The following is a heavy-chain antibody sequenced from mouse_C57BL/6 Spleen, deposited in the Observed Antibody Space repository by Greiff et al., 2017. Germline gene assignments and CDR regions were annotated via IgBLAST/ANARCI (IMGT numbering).Heavy chain of an antibody. CDR1: GYTFTSYW. CDR2: IYPGSGST. Sequence: QVQLQQPGAELVKPGASVKMSCKASGYTFTSYWITWVKQRPGQGLEWIGDIYPGSGSTNSNEKFKSKATLTVDTSSSTAYMQLSSLTSKDSAVYYCARYITPVVATNFDYWVQGTTRTVSS. J-gene: IGHJ2*01. V-gene: IGHV1-55*01. CDR3: ARYITPVVATNFDY. D-gene: IGHD1-1*01.